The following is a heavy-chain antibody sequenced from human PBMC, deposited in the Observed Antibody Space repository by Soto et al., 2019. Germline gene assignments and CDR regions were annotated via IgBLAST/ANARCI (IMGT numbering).Heavy chain of an antibody. CDR2: IYYSGST. CDR3: ARLGVPAGIYAFDI. D-gene: IGHD2-2*01. Sequence: SETMSLTCTVSGGSISSGGYYGSWIRKHPGKGLEWIGYIYYSGSTYYNPSLKSRVTISVDTPKNQFSLKLSSVTAADTAVYYCARLGVPAGIYAFDIWGQGTMVTVSS. V-gene: IGHV4-61*08. CDR1: GGSISSGGYY. J-gene: IGHJ3*02.